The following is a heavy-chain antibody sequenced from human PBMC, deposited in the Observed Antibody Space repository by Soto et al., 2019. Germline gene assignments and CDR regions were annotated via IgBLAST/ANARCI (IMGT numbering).Heavy chain of an antibody. CDR1: GFTFSSYW. D-gene: IGHD6-13*01. Sequence: EVQLVESGGGLVQPGGSLRLSCAASGFTFSSYWMHWVRQAPGKGLVWVSRINSDGSSTSYADSVKGRFTISRDNAKNTLYLQMNSLRAEDTAVYYCAGEGAYSSSCYQGLGYYYYYYGMDVWGQGTTVTVSS. V-gene: IGHV3-74*01. CDR2: INSDGSST. CDR3: AGEGAYSSSCYQGLGYYYYYYGMDV. J-gene: IGHJ6*02.